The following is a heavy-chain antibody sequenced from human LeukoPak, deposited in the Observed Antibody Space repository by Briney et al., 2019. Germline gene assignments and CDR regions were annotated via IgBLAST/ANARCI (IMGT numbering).Heavy chain of an antibody. CDR3: ARVQRSYDYVWGSYRSDAFDI. Sequence: GASVKVSCKASGYTFTSYGISWVRQAPGQGLEWMGWISAYNGNTNYAQKLQGRVTMTTDTSTSTAYMELRSLRSDDTAVYYCARVQRSYDYVWGSYRSDAFDIWGQGTMVTVSS. V-gene: IGHV1-18*01. CDR1: GYTFTSYG. CDR2: ISAYNGNT. J-gene: IGHJ3*02. D-gene: IGHD3-16*02.